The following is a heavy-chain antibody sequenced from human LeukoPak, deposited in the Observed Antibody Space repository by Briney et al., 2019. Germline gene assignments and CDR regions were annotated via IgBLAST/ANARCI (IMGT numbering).Heavy chain of an antibody. CDR1: GGSISGYY. D-gene: IGHD3-3*01. CDR3: ARHYDFWSGPDY. CDR2: VYFSRSI. Sequence: SETLSLTCTVSGGSISGYYWSWIRQPPGKGLEWIGYVYFSRSINYNPSLKSRVTISVDTSKNQFSLKLNSVAAADTAVYYCARHYDFWSGPDYWGQGTLVTVSS. V-gene: IGHV4-59*08. J-gene: IGHJ4*02.